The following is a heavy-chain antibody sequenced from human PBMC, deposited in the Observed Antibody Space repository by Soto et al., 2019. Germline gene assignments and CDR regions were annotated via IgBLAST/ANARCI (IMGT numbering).Heavy chain of an antibody. J-gene: IGHJ5*02. D-gene: IGHD1-26*01. CDR3: TKYSGTSSAPAA. Sequence: EVQLVESGGGLFQPGGSLKLSCAASGFSFSDSAMHWDRQASGKGLEWVGRIGSKGQNYATTYAASVKGRFIISTDESKNTAHLQMNSLKTEDTAVYYCTKYSGTSSAPAALGQGTLVTVSS. V-gene: IGHV3-73*02. CDR1: GFSFSDSA. CDR2: IGSKGQNYAT.